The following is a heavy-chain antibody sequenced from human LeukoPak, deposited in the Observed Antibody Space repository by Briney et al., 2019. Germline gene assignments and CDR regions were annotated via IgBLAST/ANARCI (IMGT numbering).Heavy chain of an antibody. D-gene: IGHD3-22*01. Sequence: SETLSLTCAVYGGSFSGYYWSWIRQPPGKGLEWIGEINHSGSTNYNPSLKSRVTISVDTSKNQFSLKLSSVTAADTAVYYCARRRDYYDSSGNFDYWGQGTLVTVSS. CDR3: ARRRDYYDSSGNFDY. CDR1: GGSFSGYY. V-gene: IGHV4-34*01. CDR2: INHSGST. J-gene: IGHJ4*02.